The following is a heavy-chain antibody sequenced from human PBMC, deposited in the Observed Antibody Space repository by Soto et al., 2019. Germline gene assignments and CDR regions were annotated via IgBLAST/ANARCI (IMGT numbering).Heavy chain of an antibody. V-gene: IGHV1-18*01. CDR2: ISANNGYT. D-gene: IGHD3-10*01. CDR1: GYTFANYE. J-gene: IGHJ4*02. Sequence: QVQLVQSGAEVKKPGASVKVSCKASGYTFANYEINWVRQAPGQGLEWMGWISANNGYTSYGQKFQGRVTMTTDTSTSTAYMELRSLRSDDTAVYYCARAGRVTKQEYYFDYWGQGTLVTVSP. CDR3: ARAGRVTKQEYYFDY.